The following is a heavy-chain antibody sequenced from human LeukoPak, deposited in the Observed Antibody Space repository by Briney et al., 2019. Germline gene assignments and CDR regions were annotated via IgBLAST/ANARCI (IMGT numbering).Heavy chain of an antibody. J-gene: IGHJ6*03. CDR2: IIPIFGTA. D-gene: IGHD5-24*01. V-gene: IGHV1-69*05. CDR1: GGTFSSYA. CDR3: ARDGNKMGSPYYYYYMDV. Sequence: SVKVSCKASGGTFSSYAISWVRQAPGQGLEWMGGIIPIFGTANYAQKFQGRVTITTDESTSTAYMELSSLRSEDTAVYYCARDGNKMGSPYYYYYMDVWGKGTTVTVSS.